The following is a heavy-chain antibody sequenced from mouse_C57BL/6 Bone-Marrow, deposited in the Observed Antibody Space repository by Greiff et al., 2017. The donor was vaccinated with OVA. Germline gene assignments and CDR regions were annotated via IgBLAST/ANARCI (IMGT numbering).Heavy chain of an antibody. CDR3: TTGRVLYYGSSYGFAY. CDR2: LDPENGDT. J-gene: IGHJ3*01. D-gene: IGHD1-1*01. Sequence: VQLQQSGAELVRPGASVKLSCTASGFNIKDDYMHWVKQRPEQGLEWIGWLDPENGDTEYASKFQGKATITADTSSNTAYLQLSSLTSEDTAVYYWTTGRVLYYGSSYGFAYWGQGTLVTVSA. V-gene: IGHV14-4*01. CDR1: GFNIKDDY.